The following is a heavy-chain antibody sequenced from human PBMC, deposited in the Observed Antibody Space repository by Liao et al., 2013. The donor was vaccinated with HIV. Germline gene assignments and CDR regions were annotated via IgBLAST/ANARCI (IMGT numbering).Heavy chain of an antibody. V-gene: IGHV4-34*01. CDR2: INHSGSS. CDR1: GGSFSGYY. CDR3: ASIVVPPFKYYYYYMDV. J-gene: IGHJ6*03. D-gene: IGHD3-22*01. Sequence: QVQLQQWGAGLLKPSETLSLTCAVYGGSFSGYYWSWIRQPPGKGLEWIGEINHSGSSSYNPSLKSRVTISVDTSKNQFSLRLSSVTAADTAVYYCASIVVPPFKYYYYYMDVWGKGTTVTVSS.